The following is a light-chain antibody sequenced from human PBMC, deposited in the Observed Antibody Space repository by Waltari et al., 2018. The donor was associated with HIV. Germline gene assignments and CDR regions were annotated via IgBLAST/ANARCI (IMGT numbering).Light chain of an antibody. CDR3: QQYKNWWT. CDR1: QSVSSN. Sequence: ETVMTQSPATLSVSPGEGATLSCRASQSVSSNVAWYQQKPGQAPRLLISGASTSATGVPARFSGSGSGTEFTLTISSLQSEDFAVYYCQQYKNWWTFGQGTKVEIK. CDR2: GAS. J-gene: IGKJ1*01. V-gene: IGKV3-15*01.